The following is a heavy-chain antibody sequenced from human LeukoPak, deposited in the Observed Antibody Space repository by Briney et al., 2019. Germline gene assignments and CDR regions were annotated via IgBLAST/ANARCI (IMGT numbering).Heavy chain of an antibody. V-gene: IGHV3-15*01. Sequence: GGSLRLSCAASGFTFSSAWMTWVRQAPGKGLEWVGHIKNKTNGGTTDYAAPVKGRFIISRDDSKNTLYLQMNSLRTEDTAVYYCAKDWVTFDYWGQGTLVTVSS. CDR2: IKNKTNGGTT. CDR1: GFTFSSAW. D-gene: IGHD2-21*02. J-gene: IGHJ4*02. CDR3: AKDWVTFDY.